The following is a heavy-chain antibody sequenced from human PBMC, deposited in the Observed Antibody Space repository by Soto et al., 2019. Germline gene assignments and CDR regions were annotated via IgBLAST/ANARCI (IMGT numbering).Heavy chain of an antibody. D-gene: IGHD3-10*02. CDR1: GYTLTELS. Sequence: VASVKVSCKVSGYTLTELSMHWVRQAPGKGLEWMGGFDPEDGETIYAQKFQGRVTMTEDTSTDTAYMELSSLRSEGTAVYYCANLEMFGGMDVWGQGTTVTVSS. CDR2: FDPEDGET. CDR3: ANLEMFGGMDV. V-gene: IGHV1-24*01. J-gene: IGHJ6*02.